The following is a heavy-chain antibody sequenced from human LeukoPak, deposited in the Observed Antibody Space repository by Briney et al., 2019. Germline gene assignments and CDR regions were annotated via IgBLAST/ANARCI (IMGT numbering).Heavy chain of an antibody. Sequence: NRGESLKISCKGSGYTFATYWIGWVRQMPGKGLEWMGIIYPGDSDTRYSPSFQGQVTISVDKSISSAYLQWSSLKASDTAMYYCARRSESYDAFEIWGQGTMVTVSS. D-gene: IGHD1-26*01. V-gene: IGHV5-51*01. CDR2: IYPGDSDT. CDR1: GYTFATYW. CDR3: ARRSESYDAFEI. J-gene: IGHJ3*02.